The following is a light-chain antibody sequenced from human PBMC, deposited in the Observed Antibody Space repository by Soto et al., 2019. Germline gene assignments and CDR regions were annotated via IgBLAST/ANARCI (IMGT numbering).Light chain of an antibody. V-gene: IGKV3-11*01. J-gene: IGKJ1*01. CDR1: QSLSNY. CDR3: QQRSNWPRT. Sequence: EIVLTQSPRTLSLSPGERATLSCRASQSLSNYLAWYQQKPGQAPRLLIYDASNRATGIPARFSGSGSGTDFTLTISSLEPEDFALYYCQQRSNWPRTFGQGTKVDIK. CDR2: DAS.